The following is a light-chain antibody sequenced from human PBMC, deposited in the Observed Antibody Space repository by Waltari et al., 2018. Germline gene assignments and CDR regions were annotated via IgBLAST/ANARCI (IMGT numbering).Light chain of an antibody. CDR3: QQCNSWPLWT. J-gene: IGKJ1*01. V-gene: IGKV3-11*01. CDR2: DTS. Sequence: EIVLTQSPGTLSLSPGERATLSCRASQSVSNMLAWYQQKPGQAPRLLIYDTSNRATGIPARFSGSGSGTDFTLTISSLQSEDFAIYYCQQCNSWPLWTFGPGTKVEIK. CDR1: QSVSNM.